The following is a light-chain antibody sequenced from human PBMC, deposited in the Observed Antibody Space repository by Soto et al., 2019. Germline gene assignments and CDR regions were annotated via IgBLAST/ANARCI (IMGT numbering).Light chain of an antibody. CDR1: SSDFGGYNY. Sequence: SVLTQPASVSGSPGQSITISCTGTSSDFGGYNYVSWYQQHPGKAPKLMIYDVSYRPSGVSNRLSGSKSGNTASLTVSGLQAEDEADYYCSSYASSSTPYVFGTGTKVTVL. CDR3: SSYASSSTPYV. CDR2: DVS. V-gene: IGLV2-14*03. J-gene: IGLJ1*01.